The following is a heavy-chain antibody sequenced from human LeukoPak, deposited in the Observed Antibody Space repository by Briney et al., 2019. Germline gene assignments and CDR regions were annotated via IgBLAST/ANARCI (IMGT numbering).Heavy chain of an antibody. Sequence: ASVKVCCKASGYTVNNYFISWVRQAPGRGLEWVGWISPHSHTTHYAEKVQGRVTMTTDTSTTTVYMELRSLRSDDTAVYFCARGQSMYYWGQGTPVTVSS. D-gene: IGHD2-8*01. CDR3: ARGQSMYY. CDR2: ISPHSHTT. CDR1: GYTVNNYF. J-gene: IGHJ4*02. V-gene: IGHV1-18*01.